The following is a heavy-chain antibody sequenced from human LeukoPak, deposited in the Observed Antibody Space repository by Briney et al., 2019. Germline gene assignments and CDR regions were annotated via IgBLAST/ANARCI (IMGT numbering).Heavy chain of an antibody. D-gene: IGHD3-3*01. Sequence: SETLSLTCTVSGGSISSGDYYWSWIRQPPGKGLEWIGSIYYSGSAYYSPSLKSRVTISVDTSKNQFSLKLSSVTAADTAVYYCARRIGSGYYTFDCWGQGTLVTVSS. CDR1: GGSISSGDYY. J-gene: IGHJ4*02. CDR3: ARRIGSGYYTFDC. V-gene: IGHV4-39*01. CDR2: IYYSGSA.